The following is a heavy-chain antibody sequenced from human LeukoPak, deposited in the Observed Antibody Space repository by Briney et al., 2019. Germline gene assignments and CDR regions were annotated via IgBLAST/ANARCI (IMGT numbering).Heavy chain of an antibody. CDR1: GGSVSSNAYY. D-gene: IGHD5-24*01. Sequence: PSDTLSLTCTVSGGSVSSNAYYWGWIRQTPGKGLEWIGNAYFSGHKYYNPSLKSRVTIFVDTSKNEFSLKLSSVTAADTAVYYCARLGGYNLSRNAFDIWGRGTLVTVSS. J-gene: IGHJ3*02. CDR2: AYFSGHK. V-gene: IGHV4-39*01. CDR3: ARLGGYNLSRNAFDI.